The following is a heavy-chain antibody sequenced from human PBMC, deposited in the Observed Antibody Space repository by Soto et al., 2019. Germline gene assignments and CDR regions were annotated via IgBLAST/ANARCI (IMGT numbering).Heavy chain of an antibody. Sequence: ASVKVSCKASGYTFTRSGISWVRQAPGQGLEWMGWISTYNGDTNYAQTFQGRVTMTTDTSTSTAYMELRSLRSDDTAVYYCARNARELLHPQNWGQGTLVTVSS. CDR3: ARNARELLHPQN. CDR2: ISTYNGDT. V-gene: IGHV1-18*01. CDR1: GYTFTRSG. J-gene: IGHJ4*02. D-gene: IGHD1-26*01.